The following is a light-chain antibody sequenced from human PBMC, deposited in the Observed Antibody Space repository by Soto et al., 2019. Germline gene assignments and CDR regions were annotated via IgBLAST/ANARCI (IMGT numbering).Light chain of an antibody. CDR1: QSVSSY. Sequence: EIVLTQSPATLSLSPGERATLSCRASQSVSSYLAWYQQKPGQAPRLLIYDASNRATGIPARFSGSGSGTDFPLTLRSLEPEDFAVYYCQQRSNWPPYTFGQGTKLEIK. J-gene: IGKJ2*01. CDR2: DAS. V-gene: IGKV3-11*01. CDR3: QQRSNWPPYT.